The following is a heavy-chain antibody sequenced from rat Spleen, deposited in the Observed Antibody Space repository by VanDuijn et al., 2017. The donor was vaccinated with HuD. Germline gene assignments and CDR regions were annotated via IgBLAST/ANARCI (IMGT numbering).Heavy chain of an antibody. CDR3: VRGSAFFDY. CDR1: ELSLNSNS. D-gene: IGHD3-3*01. CDR2: IWSHGGI. Sequence: QVQLKESGPGLEQPSQTLSLTCSVSELSLNSNSVSWIRQPPGKGLAWMGVIWSHGGIDYNSAFKSRLSISRDTSKSQVFLRMNSLQTEDTAMYFCVRGSAFFDYWGQGVMVTVSS. J-gene: IGHJ2*01. V-gene: IGHV2-47*01.